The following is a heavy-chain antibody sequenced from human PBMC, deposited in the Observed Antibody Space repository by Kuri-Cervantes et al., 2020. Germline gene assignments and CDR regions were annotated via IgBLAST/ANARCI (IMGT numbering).Heavy chain of an antibody. D-gene: IGHD3-16*01. CDR2: IYYSGST. V-gene: IGHV4-59*01. J-gene: IGHJ4*02. Sequence: SETLSLTCTVSGGSISSYYWSWIRQPPGKGLEWIGYIYYSGSTNYNPSLKSRVTISVDTSKNQFSLKLSSVTAADTAVYYCAREMTFGEPPDYWGQGTLVTDSS. CDR3: AREMTFGEPPDY. CDR1: GGSISSYY.